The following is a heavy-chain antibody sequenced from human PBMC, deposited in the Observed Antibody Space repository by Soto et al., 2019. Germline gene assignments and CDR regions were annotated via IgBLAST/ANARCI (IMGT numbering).Heavy chain of an antibody. CDR3: ARAYGDCFDY. V-gene: IGHV4-59*01. CDR2: IYYSGST. Sequence: QVQLQESGPGLVKPSETLSLTCTVSGGSISSYYWSWIRQPPGKGLEWIGYIYYSGSTNYNPSLXRXVXIXIDTSKNQFSLKLSSVTAADTAVYYCARAYGDCFDYWGQGTLVTVSS. J-gene: IGHJ4*02. D-gene: IGHD4-17*01. CDR1: GGSISSYY.